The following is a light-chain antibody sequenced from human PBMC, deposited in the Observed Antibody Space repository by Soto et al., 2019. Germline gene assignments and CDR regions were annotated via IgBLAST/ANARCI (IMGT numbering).Light chain of an antibody. Sequence: EIVLTQSPGTLSLSPGERATLSCRASQSVSSSPLAWYQQKPGQAPRPLIYDASSRATGIPDRFSGSGSGTDFTLTISRLEPEDFAVYYCQQYDSSPRTFGQGTKVDIK. CDR2: DAS. CDR1: QSVSSSP. CDR3: QQYDSSPRT. V-gene: IGKV3-20*01. J-gene: IGKJ1*01.